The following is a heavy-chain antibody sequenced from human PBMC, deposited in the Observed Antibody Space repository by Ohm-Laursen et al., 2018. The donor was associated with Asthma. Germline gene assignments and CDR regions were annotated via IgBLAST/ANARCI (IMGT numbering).Heavy chain of an antibody. D-gene: IGHD6-6*01. Sequence: SLRLSCAASGFTFSSYAMSWVRQAPGKGLEWVSAISGSGGSTYYADSVKGRFTISRDNSKNTLYLQMNSLRAEDTAVYYCATQAGIAAHPGYYYYYGMDVWGQGTTVTVSS. CDR1: GFTFSSYA. CDR2: ISGSGGST. J-gene: IGHJ6*02. V-gene: IGHV3-23*01. CDR3: ATQAGIAAHPGYYYYYGMDV.